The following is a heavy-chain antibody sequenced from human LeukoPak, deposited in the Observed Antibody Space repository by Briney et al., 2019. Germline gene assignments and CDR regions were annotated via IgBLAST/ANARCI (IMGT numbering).Heavy chain of an antibody. CDR2: ISYDGSNK. J-gene: IGHJ4*02. CDR1: GFTFSSYG. Sequence: PGGSLRLSCAASGFTFSSYGMHWVRQAPGKGLEWVAVISYDGSNKYYADSVMGRFTISRDNSKNTLYLQMNSLRAEDTAVYYCAKDGGSGSYSDYWGQGTLVTVSS. D-gene: IGHD3-10*01. V-gene: IGHV3-30*18. CDR3: AKDGGSGSYSDY.